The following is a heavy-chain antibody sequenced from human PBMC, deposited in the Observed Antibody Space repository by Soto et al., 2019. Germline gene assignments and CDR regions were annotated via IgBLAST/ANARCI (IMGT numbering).Heavy chain of an antibody. Sequence: SETLSLTCTVSGGSISSGGYHWSWIRQHPGKGLEWIGYIYYSGSTYYNPSLKSRVTISVDTSKNEFSLKLSSVTAADTAVHYCARGKNWFDPGGQGALVTV. CDR2: IYYSGST. V-gene: IGHV4-31*03. CDR1: GGSISSGGYH. J-gene: IGHJ5*02. CDR3: ARGKNWFDP.